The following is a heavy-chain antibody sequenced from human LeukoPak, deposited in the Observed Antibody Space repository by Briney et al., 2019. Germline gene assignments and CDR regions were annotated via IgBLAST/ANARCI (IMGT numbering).Heavy chain of an antibody. CDR3: ARGPGLRFLEWFSSPHYYYYYGMDV. Sequence: PSETLSLTCTVSGGSINSGDYYWTWIRQHPERGLECIGYSSYRGTTSYNPSLKSRVTISVDTSKNQFSLKLSSVTAADTAVYYCARGPGLRFLEWFSSPHYYYYYGMDVWGQGTTVTVSS. CDR1: GGSINSGDYY. D-gene: IGHD3-3*01. J-gene: IGHJ6*02. CDR2: SSYRGTT. V-gene: IGHV4-31*03.